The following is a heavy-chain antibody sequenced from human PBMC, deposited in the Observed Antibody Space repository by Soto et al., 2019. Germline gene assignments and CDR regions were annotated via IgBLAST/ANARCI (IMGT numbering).Heavy chain of an antibody. V-gene: IGHV3-23*01. CDR1: GFTFNNYA. D-gene: IGHD3-22*01. Sequence: GGSLRLSCAASGFTFNNYAMSWVRQAPGKGLEWVSAISGSGGTTFYADSVKGRFSISRDNSKNTLYLQMNSLRAEDTAVYYCARKYYSDSSGYQGNWFDPWGQGTLVTVSS. J-gene: IGHJ5*02. CDR3: ARKYYSDSSGYQGNWFDP. CDR2: ISGSGGTT.